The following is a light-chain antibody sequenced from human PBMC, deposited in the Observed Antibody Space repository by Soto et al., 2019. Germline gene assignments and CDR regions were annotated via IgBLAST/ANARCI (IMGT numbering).Light chain of an antibody. Sequence: IQLTQPPSSLSASVGDRVTITCRASQSISSYLNWYQQKPGKAPKLLIYAASSLQSGVPSRFSGSGSGTEFTLTISSLQPEDFATYYCQQSYSLPPTWTFGQGTKVDIK. CDR2: AAS. CDR1: QSISSY. CDR3: QQSYSLPPTWT. V-gene: IGKV1-39*01. J-gene: IGKJ1*01.